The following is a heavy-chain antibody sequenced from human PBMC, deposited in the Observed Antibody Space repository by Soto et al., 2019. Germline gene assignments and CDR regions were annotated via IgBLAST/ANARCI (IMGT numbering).Heavy chain of an antibody. V-gene: IGHV4-59*01. CDR3: ARDGGFYYGMDV. Sequence: WTWIRRPPGKGLEWIGYIYNSGSTNYNPSLKSRVTISVDTSKNQFSLKLSSVTAADTAVYYCARDGGFYYGMDVWGQGTTVTVSS. CDR2: IYNSGST. J-gene: IGHJ6*02. D-gene: IGHD3-3*01.